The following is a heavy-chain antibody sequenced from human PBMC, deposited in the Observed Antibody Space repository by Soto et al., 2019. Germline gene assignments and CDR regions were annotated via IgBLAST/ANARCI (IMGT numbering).Heavy chain of an antibody. V-gene: IGHV3-48*01. CDR1: GFTFSSYS. D-gene: IGHD3-10*01. CDR3: ARAPPNYYGSGSLIC. Sequence: EVQLVESGGGLVQPGGSLRLSCAASGFTFSSYSMNWVRQAPGKGLEWVSYISSSSSTIYYAGSVKGRFTISRDNAKNSLYLQMNSLRAEDTAVYYCARAPPNYYGSGSLICWGQGTLVTVSS. J-gene: IGHJ4*02. CDR2: ISSSSSTI.